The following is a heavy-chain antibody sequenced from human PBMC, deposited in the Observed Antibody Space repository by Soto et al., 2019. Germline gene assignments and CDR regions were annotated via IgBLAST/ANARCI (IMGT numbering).Heavy chain of an antibody. Sequence: LRLSCAVSGFSFRTYGFHWVRQPPGKGLQWVAVISPKGHSDSVEGRFTISRDNSKDTLYLQMNNLRAEDTAVYYCARDDAFANENAFDLWGQGTKVTVSS. D-gene: IGHD1-1*01. V-gene: IGHV3-33*01. J-gene: IGHJ3*01. CDR3: ARDDAFANENAFDL. CDR1: GFSFRTYG. CDR2: ISPK.